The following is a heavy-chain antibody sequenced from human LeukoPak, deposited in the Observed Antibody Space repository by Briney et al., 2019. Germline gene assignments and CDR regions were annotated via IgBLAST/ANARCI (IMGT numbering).Heavy chain of an antibody. CDR2: INHSGST. CDR3: AACIAVAVDY. CDR1: GRSFSGYY. V-gene: IGHV4-34*01. Sequence: SETLSLTCAVYGRSFSGYYWSWIRQPPGKGLEWIGEINHSGSTNYNPSLKGRVTISVDTSRNQFSLKLSSVTAADTAVYYCAACIAVAVDYWGQGTLVTVSS. J-gene: IGHJ4*02. D-gene: IGHD6-19*01.